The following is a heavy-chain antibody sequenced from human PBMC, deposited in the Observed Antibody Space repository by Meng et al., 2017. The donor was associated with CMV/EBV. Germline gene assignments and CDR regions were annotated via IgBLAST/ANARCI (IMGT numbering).Heavy chain of an antibody. J-gene: IGHJ4*02. D-gene: IGHD6-19*01. Sequence: GESLKISCAASGFTFSSYWMSWVRQAPGKGLEWVANIKQDGSEKYYVDSVKGRFTISRDNSKNTLYLQMNSLRAEDTAVYYCAKDYWLGWYAEYYFDYWGQGTLVTVSS. CDR2: IKQDGSEK. V-gene: IGHV3-7*01. CDR1: GFTFSSYW. CDR3: AKDYWLGWYAEYYFDY.